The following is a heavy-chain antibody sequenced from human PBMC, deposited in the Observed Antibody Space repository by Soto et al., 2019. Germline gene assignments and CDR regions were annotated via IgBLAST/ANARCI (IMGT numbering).Heavy chain of an antibody. Sequence: ETLSLTGAVYGGSFSGYYWSWIRQPPGKGLEWIGEINHSGSTNYNPSLKSRVTISVDTSKNQFSLKLSSVTAADTAVYYCASAGISAPGYYWGQGTLVTVSS. CDR3: ASAGISAPGYY. CDR1: GGSFSGYY. CDR2: INHSGST. J-gene: IGHJ4*02. V-gene: IGHV4-34*01.